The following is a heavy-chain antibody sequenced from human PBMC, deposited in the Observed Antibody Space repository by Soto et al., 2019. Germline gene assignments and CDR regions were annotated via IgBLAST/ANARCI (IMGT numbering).Heavy chain of an antibody. V-gene: IGHV1-18*01. J-gene: IGHJ4*02. CDR2: ISTYNGNT. D-gene: IGHD3-10*01. CDR1: GYTFTSYG. Sequence: ASVKVSCEASGYTFTSYGISWVRQAPGQGLEWMGWISTYNGNTKYAQKLQGRVTLSADTSISTAYLHWSSLKASDTAIYFCVRHLRARGVVRDGPLDSWGQGTLVTVSS. CDR3: VRHLRARGVVRDGPLDS.